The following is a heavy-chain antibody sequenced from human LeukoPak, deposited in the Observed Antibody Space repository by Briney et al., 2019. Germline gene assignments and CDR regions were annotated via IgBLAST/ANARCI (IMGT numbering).Heavy chain of an antibody. Sequence: SQTLSLTWAIAGYSVSSKCTAWNWIRQSPSRGLDSLGRTYYRSKWSSGYAESVKSRLTISPDTSKNQFSLQLRSVTPEDTAVYYCARSQTGGTFDYWGQGALVTVSS. CDR2: TYYRSKWSS. D-gene: IGHD1/OR15-1a*01. J-gene: IGHJ4*02. CDR1: GYSVSSKCTA. V-gene: IGHV6-1*01. CDR3: ARSQTGGTFDY.